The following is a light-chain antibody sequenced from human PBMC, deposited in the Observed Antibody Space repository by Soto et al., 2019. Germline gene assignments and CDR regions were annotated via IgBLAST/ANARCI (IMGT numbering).Light chain of an antibody. Sequence: EIMMTQSPATLSVSPGERATLSCRASQSVRNNLAWYQQKPGQAPRLLIYYASTRATGVPARFSGSGSGTEFTLTISSLQSEDSALYYCQQYTNWPPITFGQGTRLEIK. V-gene: IGKV3-15*01. CDR1: QSVRNN. CDR2: YAS. J-gene: IGKJ5*01. CDR3: QQYTNWPPIT.